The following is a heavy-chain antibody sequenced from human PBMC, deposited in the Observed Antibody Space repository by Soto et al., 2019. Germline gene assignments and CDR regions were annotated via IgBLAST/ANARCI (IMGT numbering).Heavy chain of an antibody. CDR3: AKGFYDGLYSSGRDAFDI. CDR1: GFTFSSYA. CDR2: ISGSGGST. J-gene: IGHJ3*02. Sequence: GGSLRLSCAASGFTFSSYAMSWVRQAPGKGLEWVSAISGSGGSTYYADSVKGRFTISRDNSKNTLYLQMNSLRAEDTAVYYCAKGFYDGLYSSGRDAFDIWGQGTMVTVSS. D-gene: IGHD6-19*01. V-gene: IGHV3-23*01.